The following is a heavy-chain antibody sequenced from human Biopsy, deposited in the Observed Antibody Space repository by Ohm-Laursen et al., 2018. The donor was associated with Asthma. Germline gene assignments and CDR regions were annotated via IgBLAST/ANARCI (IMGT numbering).Heavy chain of an antibody. CDR2: THHSGNT. D-gene: IGHD1-26*01. CDR3: ARGSSSRLSQWELLVSGGKRAHSYYGMDV. J-gene: IGHJ6*02. Sequence: SDTLSLTWAVYGGSFSSNYWSWIRQTPGKGLEWLGDTHHSGNTNYNPAPSSRLTLSVDTSKNQFSLGLTSVTAADTAVYYCARGSSSRLSQWELLVSGGKRAHSYYGMDVWGQGTTVTVSS. V-gene: IGHV4-34*01. CDR1: GGSFSSNY.